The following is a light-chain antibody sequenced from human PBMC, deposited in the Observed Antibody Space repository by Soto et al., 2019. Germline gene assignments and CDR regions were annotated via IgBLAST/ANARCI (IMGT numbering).Light chain of an antibody. Sequence: QSALTQPRSVSGSPGQSVTISCTGTSSDVGYYDFVSWYQQYPGKAPKLMIYDVFKRPSGVPHRFSGSKSGNTASLTISGLQAEDEADYYCCAFAGTSCPVLFGGGTKLTVL. V-gene: IGLV2-11*01. CDR2: DVF. J-gene: IGLJ2*01. CDR1: SSDVGYYDF. CDR3: CAFAGTSCPVL.